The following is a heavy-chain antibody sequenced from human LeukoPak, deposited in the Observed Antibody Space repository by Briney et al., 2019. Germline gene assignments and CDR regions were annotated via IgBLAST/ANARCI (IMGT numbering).Heavy chain of an antibody. J-gene: IGHJ3*02. Sequence: GGSLRLSCAASGFTFSDYYMSWIRQAPGKGLEWVSYISSSGSTIYYADSVEGRFTISRDNAKNSLYLQMNSLRAEDTAVYYCARESDYVWGSYRLSIDAFDIWGQGTMVTVSS. CDR2: ISSSGSTI. CDR3: ARESDYVWGSYRLSIDAFDI. D-gene: IGHD3-16*02. V-gene: IGHV3-11*04. CDR1: GFTFSDYY.